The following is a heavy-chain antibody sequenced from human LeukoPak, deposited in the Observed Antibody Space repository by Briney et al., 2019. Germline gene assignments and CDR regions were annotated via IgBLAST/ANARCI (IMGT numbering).Heavy chain of an antibody. CDR1: GFTFSSYA. J-gene: IGHJ5*02. D-gene: IGHD4-17*01. Sequence: GGSLRLSCAASGFTFSSYAMHWVRQAPGKGLEWVSGISGSGGSTYYADSVKGRFTISRDNSKNTLYLQMNSLRAEDTAVYYCAKYGDGGFDPWGQGTLVTVSS. V-gene: IGHV3-23*01. CDR3: AKYGDGGFDP. CDR2: ISGSGGST.